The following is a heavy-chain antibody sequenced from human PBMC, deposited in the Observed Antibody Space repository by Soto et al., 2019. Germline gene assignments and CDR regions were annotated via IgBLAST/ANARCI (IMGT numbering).Heavy chain of an antibody. V-gene: IGHV3-23*01. J-gene: IGHJ4*02. CDR3: AKGRGGSGSLTPRVDF. D-gene: IGHD3-10*01. Sequence: EVQLLESGGGLVQPGGSLRLSCAASGFTFNNYAMTWVRQAPGKGLEWVSAISGGGDTTSYADSVKGRFTVSRDGSKNTLYLQSSSLGADYTALYYCAKGRGGSGSLTPRVDFWGQGTLVTVSS. CDR2: ISGGGDTT. CDR1: GFTFNNYA.